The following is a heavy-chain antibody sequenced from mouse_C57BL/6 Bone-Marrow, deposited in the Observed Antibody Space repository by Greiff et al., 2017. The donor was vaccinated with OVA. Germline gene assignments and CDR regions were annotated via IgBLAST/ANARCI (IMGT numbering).Heavy chain of an antibody. CDR3: ARPYYGRSYWYFDV. D-gene: IGHD1-1*01. CDR2: INPNNGGT. Sequence: VEPGASVKIPCKASGYTFTDYNMDWVKQSHGKSLEWIGDINPNNGGTIYNQKFKGKATLTVDKSSSTAYMELRSLTSEDTAVYYCARPYYGRSYWYFDVWGTGTTVTVSS. J-gene: IGHJ1*03. CDR1: GYTFTDYN. V-gene: IGHV1-18*01.